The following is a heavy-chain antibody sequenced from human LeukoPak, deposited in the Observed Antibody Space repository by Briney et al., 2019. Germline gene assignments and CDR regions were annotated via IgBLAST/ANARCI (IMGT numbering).Heavy chain of an antibody. V-gene: IGHV1-69*04. CDR3: AIRAHVVSTGAFDI. D-gene: IGHD3-22*01. CDR2: IIPILGIA. J-gene: IGHJ3*02. CDR1: GGTFSSYA. Sequence: GASVKVSCKASGGTFSSYASSWVRQAPGQGLEWMGRIIPILGIANYAQKFQGRVTITADKSTSTAYMELSSLRSEDTAVYYCAIRAHVVSTGAFDIWGPETMVTVSS.